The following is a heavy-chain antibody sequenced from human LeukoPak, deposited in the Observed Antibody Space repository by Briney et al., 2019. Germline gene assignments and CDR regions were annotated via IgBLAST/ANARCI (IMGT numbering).Heavy chain of an antibody. V-gene: IGHV4-4*07. CDR3: ARDGGPSSGYYYGMDV. D-gene: IGHD3-22*01. J-gene: IGHJ6*02. CDR2: IYTSGST. CDR1: GGSISSYY. Sequence: SETLSLTCTVSGGSISSYYWSWIRQPAGKGLEWIGRIYTSGSTNYNPSLKSRVTMSVDTSKNQFSLKLSSVTAADTAVYYCARDGGPSSGYYYGMDVWGQGTTVTVSS.